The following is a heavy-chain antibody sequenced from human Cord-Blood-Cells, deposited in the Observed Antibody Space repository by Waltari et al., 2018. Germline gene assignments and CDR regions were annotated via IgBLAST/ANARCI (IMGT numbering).Heavy chain of an antibody. D-gene: IGHD2-15*01. CDR2: GST. V-gene: IGHV3-23*01. J-gene: IGHJ4*02. Sequence: GSTYYADSVKGRFTISRDNSKNTLYLQMNSLRAEDTAVYYCAKGTGLLPHEFDYWGQGTLVTVSS. CDR3: AKGTGLLPHEFDY.